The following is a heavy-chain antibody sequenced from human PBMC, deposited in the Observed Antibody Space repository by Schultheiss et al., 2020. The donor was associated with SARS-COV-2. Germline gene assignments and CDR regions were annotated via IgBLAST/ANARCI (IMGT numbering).Heavy chain of an antibody. D-gene: IGHD3-3*01. CDR3: ARDAPRVNFDY. J-gene: IGHJ4*02. Sequence: GESLKISCAASGFTFSDYYMSWIRQAPGKGLEWVSYISSSGSTIYYADSVKGRFTISRDNAKNSLYLQMNSLRAEDTAVYYCARDAPRVNFDYWGQGTLVTVSS. CDR2: ISSSGSTI. CDR1: GFTFSDYY. V-gene: IGHV3-11*04.